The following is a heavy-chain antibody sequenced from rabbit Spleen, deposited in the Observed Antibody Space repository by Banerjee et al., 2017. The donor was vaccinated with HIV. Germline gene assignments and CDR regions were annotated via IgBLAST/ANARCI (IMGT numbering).Heavy chain of an antibody. Sequence: QLEESGGDLVKPEGSLTLSCKASGFTLSSYYMTWVRQAPGKGLEWVGSIDPLFGSTYYANWVNGRFTISRHNAQNTVSLQLNSLTAADTATYFCARSTILVAGIHSLDLWGQGTLVTVS. V-gene: IGHV1S7*01. CDR3: ARSTILVAGIHSLDL. CDR2: IDPLFGST. D-gene: IGHD4-1*01. CDR1: GFTLSSYY. J-gene: IGHJ4*01.